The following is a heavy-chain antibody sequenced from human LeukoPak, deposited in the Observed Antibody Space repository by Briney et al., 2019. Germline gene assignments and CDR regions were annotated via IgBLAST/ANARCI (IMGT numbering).Heavy chain of an antibody. J-gene: IGHJ4*02. CDR3: ARSPPTIAAAGTFDY. D-gene: IGHD6-13*01. V-gene: IGHV4-59*01. CDR2: IYYSGST. CDR1: GGSISSYY. Sequence: SETLSLTCTVSGGSISSYYWSWIRQPPGKGLEWIGYIYYSGSTNYNPSLKSRDTISVDTSKNQFSLKLSSVTAADTAVYYCARSPPTIAAAGTFDYWGQGTLVTVSS.